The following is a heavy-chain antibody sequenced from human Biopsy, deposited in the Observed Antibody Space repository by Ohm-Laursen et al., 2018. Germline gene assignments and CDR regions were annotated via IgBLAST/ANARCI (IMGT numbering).Heavy chain of an antibody. CDR1: GFTFTSYG. D-gene: IGHD2-21*01. V-gene: IGHV3-30*03. Sequence: SLRLSCAASGFTFTSYGMHWVRQAPGKGLEWVAVISYDGSGEYYADSLQGRFTISRDNAKNSLYLQRNSLRAEDTAVYYCTRLAYYYYYGMDVWGQGTTVTVSS. J-gene: IGHJ6*02. CDR3: TRLAYYYYYGMDV. CDR2: ISYDGSGE.